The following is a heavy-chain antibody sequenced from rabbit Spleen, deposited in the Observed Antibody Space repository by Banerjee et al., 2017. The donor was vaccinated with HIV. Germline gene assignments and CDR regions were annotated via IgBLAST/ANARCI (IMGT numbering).Heavy chain of an antibody. CDR2: IASGNSGYT. CDR1: GFSFGSNYY. D-gene: IGHD7-1*01. CDR3: ARNPVFSYSNL. Sequence: QSLEESGGDLVKPGASLTLTCTASGFSFGSNYYMCWVRQAPGKGLEWIACIASGNSGYTYYATWATGRFTCSKTSSTTVTLQMTSLTAADTATYFCARNPVFSYSNLWGPGTLVTVS. J-gene: IGHJ4*01. V-gene: IGHV1S40*01.